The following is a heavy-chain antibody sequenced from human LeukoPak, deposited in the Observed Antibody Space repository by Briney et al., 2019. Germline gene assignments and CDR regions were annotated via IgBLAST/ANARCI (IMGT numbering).Heavy chain of an antibody. J-gene: IGHJ4*02. CDR3: ARTLTRFLEWLSFDY. CDR1: GFTFSSYA. D-gene: IGHD3-3*01. V-gene: IGHV3-30-3*01. CDR2: ISYDGSNK. Sequence: PGGSLRLSCAASGFTFSSYAMHWVRQAPGKGLEWVAVISYDGSNKYYADSVKGRFTISRDNSKNTLYLQMNSLRAEDTAVYYCARTLTRFLEWLSFDYWGQGTLVTVSS.